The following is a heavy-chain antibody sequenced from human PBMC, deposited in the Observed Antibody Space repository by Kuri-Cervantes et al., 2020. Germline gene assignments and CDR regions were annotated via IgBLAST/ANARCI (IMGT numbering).Heavy chain of an antibody. D-gene: IGHD4-17*01. CDR2: IIPIFGTA. V-gene: IGHV1-69*13. CDR1: GGTFSSYA. Sequence: SVKVSCKASGGTFSSYAISWVRQAPGQGLEWMGGIIPIFGTANYAQKFQGRVTITADESTSTAYMELSSLRSDDTAVYYCASPPYGDYEVGAFDIWGQGTMVTVSS. J-gene: IGHJ3*02. CDR3: ASPPYGDYEVGAFDI.